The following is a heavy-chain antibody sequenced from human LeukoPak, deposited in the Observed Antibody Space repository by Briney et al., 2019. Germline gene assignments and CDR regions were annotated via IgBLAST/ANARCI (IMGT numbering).Heavy chain of an antibody. CDR2: INPNSGGT. J-gene: IGHJ4*02. Sequence: ASVTVSCKASGYTFTGYYMHWVRQAPGQGLEWMGWINPNSGGTNYAQKFQGRVTMNRDTSISTAYMELSRLRSDDTAVYYCARDGVYSSGWYVDYWGQGTLVTVSS. CDR3: ARDGVYSSGWYVDY. D-gene: IGHD6-19*01. CDR1: GYTFTGYY. V-gene: IGHV1-2*02.